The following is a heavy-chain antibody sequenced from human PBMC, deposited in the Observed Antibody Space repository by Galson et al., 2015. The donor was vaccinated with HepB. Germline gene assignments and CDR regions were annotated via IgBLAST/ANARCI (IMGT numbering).Heavy chain of an antibody. CDR2: MYEGRSI. D-gene: IGHD2-15*01. V-gene: IGHV3-53*01. CDR3: AKTYGGSHGVDY. CDR1: GFNVADFY. J-gene: IGHJ4*02. Sequence: SLRLSCAPSGFNVADFYMSWVRQAPGKGPEWVSVMYEGRSIYYADSVKGRFTISRDNSKNILHLQMNNLRAEDTAVYYCAKTYGGSHGVDYWGQGTLVTVSA.